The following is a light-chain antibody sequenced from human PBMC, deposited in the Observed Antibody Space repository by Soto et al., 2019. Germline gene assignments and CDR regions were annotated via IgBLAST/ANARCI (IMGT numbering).Light chain of an antibody. V-gene: IGLV1-44*01. J-gene: IGLJ1*01. Sequence: SALTQPPSASATPGQRVTISCSGSNSNIGTNTVNWYQQLPGTAPRLLIYTNNQRPSGVPQRFSGSKTGTSASLAIGGLQSEDGDDYYCAAWDDSLGAYVFGTGTKVTVL. CDR3: AAWDDSLGAYV. CDR2: TNN. CDR1: NSNIGTNT.